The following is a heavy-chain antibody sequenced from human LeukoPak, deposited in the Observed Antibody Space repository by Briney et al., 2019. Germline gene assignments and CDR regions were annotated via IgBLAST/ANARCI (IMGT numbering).Heavy chain of an antibody. V-gene: IGHV3-7*01. CDR1: GFTLSNHW. CDR3: ARNNGMNV. J-gene: IGHJ6*02. CDR2: VNRDGSET. Sequence: PGGSLRLSCAASGFTLSNHWMTWVRQVPGRGPEWVANVNRDGSETYYLDSVKGRFTISKDNAKNSLYLQMNSLRAEDTALYHCARNNGMNVWGQGPTVSVS.